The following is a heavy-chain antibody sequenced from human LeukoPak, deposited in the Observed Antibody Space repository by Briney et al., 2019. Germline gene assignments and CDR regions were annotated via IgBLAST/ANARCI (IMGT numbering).Heavy chain of an antibody. J-gene: IGHJ4*02. CDR3: ARASYSYDISGWVPFDY. Sequence: PSQSLSLTCTVSGNSISSGDYCWSWIRQPAGKGLEWSGRVDATGTTNYDPSLKSRVTISGDTSENQFSLRLRSVTAADTAVYYCARASYSYDISGWVPFDYWGQGTLVTVSS. CDR2: VDATGTT. D-gene: IGHD3-22*01. CDR1: GNSISSGDYC. V-gene: IGHV4-61*02.